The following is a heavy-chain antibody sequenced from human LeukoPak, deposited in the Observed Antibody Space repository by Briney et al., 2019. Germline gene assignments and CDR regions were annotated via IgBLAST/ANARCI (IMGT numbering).Heavy chain of an antibody. CDR1: GGSISSYY. J-gene: IGHJ4*02. CDR3: AREGIAAAGTFDN. Sequence: SETLSLTCTVSGGSISSYYWSWIRQPPEKGLEWIGYIYHSGSTNSNPSLKSRVTMSVDTSKNQFTVKLTSVTVADTAVYFCAREGIAAAGTFDNWGQGTLVTVSS. D-gene: IGHD6-13*01. CDR2: IYHSGST. V-gene: IGHV4-59*01.